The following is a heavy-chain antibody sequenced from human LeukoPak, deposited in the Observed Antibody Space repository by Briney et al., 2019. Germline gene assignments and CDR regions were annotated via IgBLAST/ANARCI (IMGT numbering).Heavy chain of an antibody. D-gene: IGHD5-12*01. Sequence: PSETLSLTCAVSGGSISSGGHSWSWIRQPPGKGLEWIGYIYHSGSTYYNPSLKSRVTISVDRSKNQFSLKLSSVTAADTAVYYCARVGGYTLISYFDYWGQGTLVTVSS. CDR1: GGSISSGGHS. J-gene: IGHJ4*02. CDR3: ARVGGYTLISYFDY. V-gene: IGHV4-30-2*01. CDR2: IYHSGST.